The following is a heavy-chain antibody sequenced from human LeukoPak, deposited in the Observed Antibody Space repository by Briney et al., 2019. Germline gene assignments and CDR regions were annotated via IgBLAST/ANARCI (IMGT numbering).Heavy chain of an antibody. CDR3: TRIFNLVRRYFDY. J-gene: IGHJ4*02. V-gene: IGHV3-49*04. D-gene: IGHD2-21*01. Sequence: GGSLRLSCTASGFTFGDYAMSWVRQAPGKGLEWVGFIRSKAYGGTTEYAASVKGRFTISRDDSKSIAYLQMNSLKTEDTAVYYCTRIFNLVRRYFDYWGQGTLVTVSS. CDR2: IRSKAYGGTT. CDR1: GFTFGDYA.